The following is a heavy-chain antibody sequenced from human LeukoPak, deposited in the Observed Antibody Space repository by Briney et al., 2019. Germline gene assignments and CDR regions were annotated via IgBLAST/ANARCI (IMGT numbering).Heavy chain of an antibody. CDR2: IYHSGST. Sequence: PSETLSLTCTVSGYSISSGYYWGWIRQPPGKGLEWIGEIYHSGSTNYNPSLKSRVTISVDKSKNQFPLKLSSVTAADTAVYYCARDRAVAGTDAFDIWGQGTMVTVSS. J-gene: IGHJ3*02. V-gene: IGHV4-38-2*02. CDR1: GYSISSGYY. CDR3: ARDRAVAGTDAFDI. D-gene: IGHD6-19*01.